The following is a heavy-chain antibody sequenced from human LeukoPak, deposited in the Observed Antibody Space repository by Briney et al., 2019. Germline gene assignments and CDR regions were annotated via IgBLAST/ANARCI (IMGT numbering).Heavy chain of an antibody. V-gene: IGHV4-59*08. CDR3: AGQLRTGTRNWFDP. CDR1: GGSISSYY. CDR2: IYHSGST. Sequence: SETLSLTCTVSGGSISSYYWGWLRQPPGKGLEWIGSIYHSGSTYYNPSLKSRVTISVDTSKNQFSLKLSSVTAADTAVYYCAGQLRTGTRNWFDPWGQGTLVTVSS. J-gene: IGHJ5*02. D-gene: IGHD1-1*01.